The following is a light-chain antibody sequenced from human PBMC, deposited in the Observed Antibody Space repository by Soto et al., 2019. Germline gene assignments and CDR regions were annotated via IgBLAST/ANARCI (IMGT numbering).Light chain of an antibody. V-gene: IGKV3-11*01. CDR3: QQRSTWPLT. Sequence: EIVLTQYPGTLSLSPGERATLSCRASQSVSSYLAWYQQKPGQPPRLLIYDASNRATAIPARFSGSGSGTDFTLTISSLEPEDFAVYYCQQRSTWPLTFGGGTKVDIK. CDR2: DAS. J-gene: IGKJ4*01. CDR1: QSVSSY.